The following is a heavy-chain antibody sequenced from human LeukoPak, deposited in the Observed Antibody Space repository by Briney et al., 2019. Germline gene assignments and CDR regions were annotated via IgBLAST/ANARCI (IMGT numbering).Heavy chain of an antibody. D-gene: IGHD4-23*01. V-gene: IGHV3-69-1*01. J-gene: IGHJ4*02. CDR1: GFSFSVYS. Sequence: PGGSLRLSCAASGFSFSVYSMNWVRQAPGKGLEWVSSISSRSYTDYADSVRGRFTISRDNAKNSLFLQMNSLRAEDTAVYYCASYGGFTSATLVDLLWGQGTPVTVSS. CDR3: ASYGGFTSATLVDLL. CDR2: ISSRSYT.